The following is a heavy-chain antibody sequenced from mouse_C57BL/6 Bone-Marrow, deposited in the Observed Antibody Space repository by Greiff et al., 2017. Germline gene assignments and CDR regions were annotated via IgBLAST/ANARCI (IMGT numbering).Heavy chain of an antibody. J-gene: IGHJ2*01. CDR1: GFNIKDYY. CDR2: IDPEDGDT. D-gene: IGHD1-1*01. Sequence: VQLQQSGAELVKPGASVKLSCTASGFNIKDYYMHWVKQRTEQGLEWIGRIDPEDGDTKYAPKFQGKATITADTSSNTAYLQLSSLTSEDTAVYYCARGTVVATRVDYWGQGTTLTVSS. CDR3: ARGTVVATRVDY. V-gene: IGHV14-2*01.